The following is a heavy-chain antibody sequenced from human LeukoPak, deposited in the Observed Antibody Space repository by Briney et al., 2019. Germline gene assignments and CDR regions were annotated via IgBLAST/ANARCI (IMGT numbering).Heavy chain of an antibody. D-gene: IGHD2-8*01. CDR3: ARGYYAKAGCLDY. Sequence: SETLSLTCAVYGGSFSGYYWSWIRQPPGKGLEWIGEINHSGSTNYNPSLKSRVTISVDTSKNQFSLKLGSVTAADTAVYYCARGYYAKAGCLDYWGQGTLVTVSS. CDR2: INHSGST. CDR1: GGSFSGYY. J-gene: IGHJ4*02. V-gene: IGHV4-34*01.